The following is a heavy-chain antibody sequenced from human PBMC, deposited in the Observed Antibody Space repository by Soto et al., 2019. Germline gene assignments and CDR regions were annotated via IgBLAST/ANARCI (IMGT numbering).Heavy chain of an antibody. D-gene: IGHD3-3*01. Sequence: EVQLLESGGGLVQPGGSLRLSCAASGFTFSSYAMSWVRQAPGKGLEWVSAISGSGGSTYYADSVKGRFTISRDNSKNTLYLQMNSLRAEDTAVYYCAKTNTYYDFWSGYYSDYWGQGTLVTVSS. J-gene: IGHJ4*02. CDR1: GFTFSSYA. CDR3: AKTNTYYDFWSGYYSDY. V-gene: IGHV3-23*01. CDR2: ISGSGGST.